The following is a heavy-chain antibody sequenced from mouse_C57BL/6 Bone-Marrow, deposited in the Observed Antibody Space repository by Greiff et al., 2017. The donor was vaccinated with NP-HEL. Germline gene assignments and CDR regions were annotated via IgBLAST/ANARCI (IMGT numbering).Heavy chain of an antibody. D-gene: IGHD3-2*02. CDR3: AREGQLRLRLFAY. J-gene: IGHJ3*01. CDR2: ISDGGSYT. CDR1: GFTFSSYA. Sequence: EVKLVESGGGLVKPGGSLKLSCAASGFTFSSYAMSWVRQTPEKRLEWVATISDGGSYTYYPDNVKGRFTISRDNAKNNLYLQMSHLKSEDTAMYYCAREGQLRLRLFAYWGQGTLVTVSA. V-gene: IGHV5-4*01.